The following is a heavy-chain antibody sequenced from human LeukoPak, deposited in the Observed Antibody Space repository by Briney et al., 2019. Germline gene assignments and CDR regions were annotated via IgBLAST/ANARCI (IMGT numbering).Heavy chain of an antibody. CDR2: ISGSGGST. D-gene: IGHD3-10*01. J-gene: IGHJ6*04. CDR3: AKDFNVLLWLGELRLYGMDV. V-gene: IGHV3-23*01. Sequence: GGSLRLSCAASGFTFSSYAMSWVRQAPGKGLEWVSAISGSGGSTYYADSVKGRFTISRDNSKNTLYLQMNSLRAEDTAVYYCAKDFNVLLWLGELRLYGMDVWGKGTTVTVSS. CDR1: GFTFSSYA.